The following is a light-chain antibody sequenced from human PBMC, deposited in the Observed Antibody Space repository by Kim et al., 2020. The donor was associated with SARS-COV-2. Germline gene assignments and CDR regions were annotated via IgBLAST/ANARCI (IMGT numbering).Light chain of an antibody. CDR2: EVS. CDR3: SSYAGSPVV. V-gene: IGLV2-8*01. Sequence: QSALTQPPSASGSPGQSVTISCTGTNSDIGGYDYVSWYQQHPGKTPKLMIFEVSKRPSGVPDRFSGSKSGNTASLTVSGLQAEDEADYYCSSYAGSPVVFGGGTQLTVL. CDR1: NSDIGGYDY. J-gene: IGLJ2*01.